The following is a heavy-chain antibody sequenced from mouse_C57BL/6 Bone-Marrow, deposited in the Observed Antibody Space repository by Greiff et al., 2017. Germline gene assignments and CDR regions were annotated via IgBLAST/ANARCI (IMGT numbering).Heavy chain of an antibody. CDR2: IDPEIGDT. V-gene: IGHV14-4*01. D-gene: IGHD2-3*01. CDR1: GFNIKDDY. J-gene: IGHJ2*01. Sequence: VQLQQSGAELVRPGASVKLSCTASGFNIKDDYIHWVKQRPEQGLEWIGWIDPEIGDTEYASKFQGEATITSDTSSNTAYLQLSSLTSEDTAVYYCSSFDGNYFDFWGQGTPLTVSS. CDR3: SSFDGNYFDF.